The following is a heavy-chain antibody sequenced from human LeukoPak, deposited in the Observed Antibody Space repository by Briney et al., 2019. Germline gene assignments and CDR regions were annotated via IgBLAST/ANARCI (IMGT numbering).Heavy chain of an antibody. Sequence: PSQTLSLTCSVSGASVGSANFYWAWMRQPPGKGLEWIGSIYYDGTTYYNPSLRSRVISISVDTSHKRFSLRLSFVTAEDTARYYCVRHVRFSLTGPQGHLDFWGQGTLATVSS. CDR3: VRHVRFSLTGPQGHLDF. CDR1: GASVGSANFY. CDR2: IYYDGTT. J-gene: IGHJ4*02. V-gene: IGHV4-39*01. D-gene: IGHD3-10*02.